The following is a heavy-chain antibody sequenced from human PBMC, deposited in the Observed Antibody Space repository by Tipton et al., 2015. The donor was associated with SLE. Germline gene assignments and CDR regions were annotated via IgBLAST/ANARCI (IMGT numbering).Heavy chain of an antibody. CDR2: IYYSGST. J-gene: IGHJ5*02. CDR3: ARYPESNYHWFGP. Sequence: TLSLTCTVSGGSISSYYWSWIRQPPGKGLEWIGYIYYSGSTNYNPSLKSRVTISVDTSKNQFSLKLSSVTAADMAVYYCARYPESNYHWFGPWGQGALVTVSS. CDR1: GGSISSYY. V-gene: IGHV4-59*08. D-gene: IGHD4-11*01.